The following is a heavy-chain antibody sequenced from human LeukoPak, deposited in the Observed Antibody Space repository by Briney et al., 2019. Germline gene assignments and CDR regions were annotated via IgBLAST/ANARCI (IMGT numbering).Heavy chain of an antibody. CDR1: GFTFSSYA. Sequence: GGSLRLSCAASGFTFSSYAMHWVRQAPGKGLEWVAVISYDGSNKYYADSVKGRFTISRDNSKSTLYLQMNSLRAEDTAVYYCAREGRDYYDSSGYYYRFDYWGQGTLVTVSS. J-gene: IGHJ4*02. V-gene: IGHV3-30-3*01. CDR3: AREGRDYYDSSGYYYRFDY. D-gene: IGHD3-22*01. CDR2: ISYDGSNK.